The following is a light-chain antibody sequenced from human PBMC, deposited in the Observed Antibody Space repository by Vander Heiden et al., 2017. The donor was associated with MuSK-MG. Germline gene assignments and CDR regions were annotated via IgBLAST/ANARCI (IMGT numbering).Light chain of an antibody. Sequence: DLQMTPSPSSLSASVGDRVTITCQASQDISNYLNWYQQKPGKAPKLLIYDASNLETGVPSRFSGSGAGTDLTFTISSLQPEDIATYYCQQYDNLLPLTFGGGTKVEIK. V-gene: IGKV1-33*01. CDR1: QDISNY. CDR2: DAS. J-gene: IGKJ4*01. CDR3: QQYDNLLPLT.